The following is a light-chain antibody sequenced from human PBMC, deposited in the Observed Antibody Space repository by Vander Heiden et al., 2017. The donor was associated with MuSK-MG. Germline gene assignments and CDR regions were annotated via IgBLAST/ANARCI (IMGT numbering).Light chain of an antibody. Sequence: IQLIHSPPSLSASVGDTVTITCRASQGSYNSVAWFQQSPGNAPRSLISAASNLHSGVPSKFSGSGSGTVFTLTISILHPEDVATYYCQQDVGYPCTFGGGTKVEIK. J-gene: IGKJ4*01. CDR2: AAS. V-gene: IGKV1-16*02. CDR1: QGSYNS. CDR3: QQDVGYPCT.